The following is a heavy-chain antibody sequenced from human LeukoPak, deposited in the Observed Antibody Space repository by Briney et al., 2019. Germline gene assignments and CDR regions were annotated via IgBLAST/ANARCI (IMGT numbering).Heavy chain of an antibody. V-gene: IGHV4-30-4*08. CDR2: IYYSGST. D-gene: IGHD3-22*01. CDR3: ARMYYYDSSGFPPVDYFDY. J-gene: IGHJ4*02. CDR1: GGSFSGYY. Sequence: SETLSLTCAVYGGSFSGYYWSWIRQPPGKGLEWIGYIYYSGSTYYNPSLKSRVTISVDTSKNQFSLKLSSVTAADTAVYYCARMYYYDSSGFPPVDYFDYWGQGTLVTVSS.